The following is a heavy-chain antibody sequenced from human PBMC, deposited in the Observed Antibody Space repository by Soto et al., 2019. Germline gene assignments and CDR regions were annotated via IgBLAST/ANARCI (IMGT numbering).Heavy chain of an antibody. Sequence: WGSLRLSCSASGFTFCASALQWARQASGKGLEWLGRIGSRGETYATTYAASVKGRFTISRDDSKKTAYLQMNSLESEDTAVYYCSRDDSDWFFNRGRGTLVTVSS. D-gene: IGHD3-9*01. CDR1: GFTFCASA. J-gene: IGHJ4*02. CDR3: SRDDSDWFFN. CDR2: IGSRGETYAT. V-gene: IGHV3-73*01.